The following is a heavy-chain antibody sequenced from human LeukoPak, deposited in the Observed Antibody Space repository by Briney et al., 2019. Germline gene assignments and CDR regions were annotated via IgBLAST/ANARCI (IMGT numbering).Heavy chain of an antibody. Sequence: PGRSLRLSCTASGFTFGDYAMSWVRQAPGKGLEWVGFIRSKAYGGTTEYAASVKGRFTISRDDSKSLAYLQMNSLKTEDTAVYYCTRHSSAWAFDYWGQGTLVTVSS. V-gene: IGHV3-49*04. CDR2: IRSKAYGGTT. CDR1: GFTFGDYA. D-gene: IGHD6-19*01. J-gene: IGHJ4*02. CDR3: TRHSSAWAFDY.